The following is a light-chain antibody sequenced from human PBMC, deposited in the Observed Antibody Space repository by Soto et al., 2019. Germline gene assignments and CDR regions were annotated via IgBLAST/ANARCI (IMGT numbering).Light chain of an antibody. V-gene: IGKV1-5*01. CDR2: DAS. Sequence: GDRVTITCRASQTISSWLAWYQQKPGKAPKLLIYDASNLQSGIPSRFSGSGSGTESTLTISSLQPDDFATYYCQQYNSYSWTFGQGTKVDIK. CDR1: QTISSW. CDR3: QQYNSYSWT. J-gene: IGKJ1*01.